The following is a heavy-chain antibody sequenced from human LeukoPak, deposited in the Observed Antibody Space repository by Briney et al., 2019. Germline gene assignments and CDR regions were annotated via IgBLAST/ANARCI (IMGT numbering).Heavy chain of an antibody. CDR3: AKDALMIRGPTGLY. CDR2: ISSLGGDT. V-gene: IGHV3-23*01. J-gene: IGHJ4*02. D-gene: IGHD3-10*01. CDR1: GFTFSSYA. Sequence: GGSLRLSCAASGFTFSSYAMSWVRQAPGKGLEWVSTISSLGGDTYYADSVKGRFTISRDNSKNMLCLQMISLRVEDTAVYYCAKDALMIRGPTGLYWGQGTLVTVSS.